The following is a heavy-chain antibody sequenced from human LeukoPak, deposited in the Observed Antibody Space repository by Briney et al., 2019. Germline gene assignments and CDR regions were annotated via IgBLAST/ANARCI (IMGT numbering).Heavy chain of an antibody. V-gene: IGHV3-21*01. J-gene: IGHJ4*02. CDR3: ARGDLSGGSCYVD. CDR2: ISSSSSYI. D-gene: IGHD2-15*01. Sequence: KPGGSLRLSCAASGFTFSSYSMNWVRQAPGKGLEWVSSISSSSSYIYYADSVKGRFTISRDNAKNSLYLQMNSLRAEDTAVYYCARGDLSGGSCYVDWGQGTLVTVSS. CDR1: GFTFSSYS.